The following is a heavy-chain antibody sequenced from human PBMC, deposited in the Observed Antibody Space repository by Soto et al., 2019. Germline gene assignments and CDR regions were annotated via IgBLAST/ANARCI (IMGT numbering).Heavy chain of an antibody. V-gene: IGHV4-34*01. CDR2: INHSGST. CDR3: VRVNSSWYDY. Sequence: SETLSLTCAVYGGSFCGYYWSWIRQPPGKGLEWIGEINHSGSTNYNPSLKSRVTISVDTSKNQFSLKLSSVTAADTAVYYCVRVNSSWYDYWGQGTLVTVSS. D-gene: IGHD6-13*01. J-gene: IGHJ4*02. CDR1: GGSFCGYY.